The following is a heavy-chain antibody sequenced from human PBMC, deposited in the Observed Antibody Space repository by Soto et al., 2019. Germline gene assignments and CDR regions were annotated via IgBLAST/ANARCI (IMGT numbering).Heavy chain of an antibody. CDR3: ARVGAISRYFDY. Sequence: ASVKVSCKASGYTFTSYAMHWVRQAPGQRLEWMGWINAGNGNTKYSQKFQGRVTITRDTSASTAYMELSSLRSEDTAVYYCARVGAISRYFDYWGQGTLVTVPS. V-gene: IGHV1-3*01. D-gene: IGHD1-26*01. CDR1: GYTFTSYA. CDR2: INAGNGNT. J-gene: IGHJ4*02.